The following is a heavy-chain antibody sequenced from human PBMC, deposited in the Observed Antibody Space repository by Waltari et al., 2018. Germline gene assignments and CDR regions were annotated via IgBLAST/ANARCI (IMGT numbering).Heavy chain of an antibody. CDR3: ARGGSRYSSGPYNWFDP. D-gene: IGHD6-19*01. J-gene: IGHJ5*02. CDR1: GGTFSSYA. Sequence: QVQLVQSGAEVKKPGSSVKVSCKASGGTFSSYAISWVRQAPGQGLEWMGGIIPTFGTANDAQKLQGRVTITADKSTSTAYMELSSLRSEDTAVYYCARGGSRYSSGPYNWFDPWGQGTLVTVSS. V-gene: IGHV1-69*14. CDR2: IIPTFGTA.